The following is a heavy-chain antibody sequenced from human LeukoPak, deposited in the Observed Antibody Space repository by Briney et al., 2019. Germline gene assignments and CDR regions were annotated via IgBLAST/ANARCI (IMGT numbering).Heavy chain of an antibody. V-gene: IGHV4-59*01. J-gene: IGHJ4*02. CDR1: GGSISTYY. CDR3: ARDRLGLPVDY. CDR2: IYYSGST. Sequence: SSETLSLTCTASGGSISTYYWTWLRQPPGKGLEWIGYIYYSGSTNYNPSLESRVTISVDSSKHHFSLQLTSVTAADTAVYYCARDRLGLPVDYWGRGTLVTVSS. D-gene: IGHD5-18*01.